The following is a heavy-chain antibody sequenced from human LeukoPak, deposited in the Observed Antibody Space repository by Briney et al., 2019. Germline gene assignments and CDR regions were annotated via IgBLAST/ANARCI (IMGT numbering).Heavy chain of an antibody. CDR2: IHYSGNT. J-gene: IGHJ4*02. Sequence: PSETLSLTCTVSGGSISSYYWSWIRQPPGKGLEWLGYIHYSGNTDYNPSLKSRVTMSLHTSENQFSLKLSSVTAADTAVYYCARVPYSGYEFTIDSWGQGTLDTVSS. D-gene: IGHD5-12*01. CDR1: GGSISSYY. V-gene: IGHV4-59*01. CDR3: ARVPYSGYEFTIDS.